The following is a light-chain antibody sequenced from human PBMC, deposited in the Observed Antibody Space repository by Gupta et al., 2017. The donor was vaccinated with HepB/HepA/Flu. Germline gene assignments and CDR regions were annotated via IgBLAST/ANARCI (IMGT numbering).Light chain of an antibody. CDR2: GAS. J-gene: IGKJ2*01. CDR1: HDIKTF. CDR3: QQYDHLPYT. V-gene: IGKV1-33*01. Sequence: MSQSPFCSTSSVGDRVTITCQATHDIKTFLNWFQQKSGKAPRLLIYGASNLESGVPPRFSGSGSGTQFSLTITNLQPEDVASYVCQQYDHLPYTFGQGT.